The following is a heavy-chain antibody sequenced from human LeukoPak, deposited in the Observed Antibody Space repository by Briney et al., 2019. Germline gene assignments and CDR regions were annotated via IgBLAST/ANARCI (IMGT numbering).Heavy chain of an antibody. D-gene: IGHD5-18*01. CDR3: ARTIQLGIFDY. V-gene: IGHV4-59*01. Sequence: SETLSLTCTVSGGSISSYYWSWIRQPPGKGLEWIGYIYYSGSTNYNPSLKSRVTISVDTSKNQFSLKLSSVTAADTAVYYCARTIQLGIFDYWGQGTLVTVSS. CDR1: GGSISSYY. J-gene: IGHJ4*02. CDR2: IYYSGST.